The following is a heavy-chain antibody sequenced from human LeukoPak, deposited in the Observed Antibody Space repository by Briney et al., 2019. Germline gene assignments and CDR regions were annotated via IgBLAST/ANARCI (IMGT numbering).Heavy chain of an antibody. Sequence: GGSLRLSCSASGFTFSSYTMNWVRQAPGKGLEWVSYIVSSSSTIYYTDSVRGRFTISRNNAKNSLYLQMNSLRDEDTAVYYCATLPTWGQGTLVTVSS. CDR1: GFTFSSYT. CDR2: IVSSSSTI. V-gene: IGHV3-48*02. J-gene: IGHJ4*02. CDR3: ATLPT. D-gene: IGHD4-17*01.